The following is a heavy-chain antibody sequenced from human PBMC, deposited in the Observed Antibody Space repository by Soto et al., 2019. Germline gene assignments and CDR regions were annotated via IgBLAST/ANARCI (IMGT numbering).Heavy chain of an antibody. CDR1: GFTFSSYW. J-gene: IGHJ5*02. CDR3: ARGHVVVVVAASFDP. D-gene: IGHD2-15*01. V-gene: IGHV4-34*01. Sequence: GSLRLSCAASGFTFSSYWMSWVRQAPGKGLEWIGEINHSGSTNYNPSLKSRVTISVDTSKNQFSLKLSSVTAADTAVYYCARGHVVVVVAASFDPWGQGTLVTVSS. CDR2: INHSGST.